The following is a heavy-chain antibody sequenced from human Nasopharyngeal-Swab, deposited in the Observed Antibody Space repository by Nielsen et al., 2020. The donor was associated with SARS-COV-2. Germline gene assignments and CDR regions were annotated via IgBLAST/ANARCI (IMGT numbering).Heavy chain of an antibody. CDR1: GFTFSSYA. CDR2: ISGSGDST. Sequence: GGSLRLSCAASGFTFSSYAMSWVRQAPGKGLEWVSDISGSGDSTFYSDSVKGRFTMSRDNAKNSLYLQMDNLRAEDTAVYYCARSTSSSWYRPLDYWGQGTLV. CDR3: ARSTSSSWYRPLDY. V-gene: IGHV3-23*01. D-gene: IGHD6-13*01. J-gene: IGHJ4*02.